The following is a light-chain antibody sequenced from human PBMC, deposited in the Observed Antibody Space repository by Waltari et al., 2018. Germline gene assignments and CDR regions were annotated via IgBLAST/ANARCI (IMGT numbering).Light chain of an antibody. V-gene: IGKV4-1*01. CDR3: HQYYIPPLT. J-gene: IGKJ5*01. CDR1: QSVLSTSNRETY. CDR2: WAS. Sequence: DIVINQSPDSLAVSLGARATINSQSSQSVLSTSNRETYITWYQQKPGQTPRLLINWASTRASGVPGRFSGSGSGTDFTLTVSSLQAEDVAVYYCHQYYIPPLTFGQGTRLEI.